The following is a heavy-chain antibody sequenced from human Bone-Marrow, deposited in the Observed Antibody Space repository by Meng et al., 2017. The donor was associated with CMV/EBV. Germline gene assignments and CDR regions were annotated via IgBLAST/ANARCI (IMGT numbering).Heavy chain of an antibody. Sequence: GGSLRLSCAASGFTFSSYAMHWVRQAPGKGLEWVAVISYDGSNKYYADSVKGRFTISRDNAKNSLYLQMNSLRAEDTAVYYCARDGGPVPAAYYYYYGMDVWGQGTTVTVSS. V-gene: IGHV3-30-3*01. D-gene: IGHD2-2*01. CDR3: ARDGGPVPAAYYYYYGMDV. CDR1: GFTFSSYA. J-gene: IGHJ6*02. CDR2: ISYDGSNK.